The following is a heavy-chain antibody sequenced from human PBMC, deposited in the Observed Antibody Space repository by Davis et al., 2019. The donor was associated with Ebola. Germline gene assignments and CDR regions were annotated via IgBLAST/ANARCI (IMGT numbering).Heavy chain of an antibody. CDR2: INSGGSST. J-gene: IGHJ6*02. D-gene: IGHD5-18*01. Sequence: PAGSLSLSCAASGCTFSSYWMHWVRQAPGKGLVWVARINSGGSSTSYADAVKCRFTISRDNAKNTLYLQMNSLRAEDTAVYYCVKDRGYGYGDFFYYGLDVWGQGTTVTVSS. CDR1: GCTFSSYW. CDR3: VKDRGYGYGDFFYYGLDV. V-gene: IGHV3-74*01.